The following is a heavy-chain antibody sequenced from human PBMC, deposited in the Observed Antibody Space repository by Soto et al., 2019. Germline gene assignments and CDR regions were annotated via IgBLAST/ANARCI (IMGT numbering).Heavy chain of an antibody. CDR3: ASCDCSSQSYCSYGMDV. Sequence: QVQLVQSGAEVKKPGSSVKVSCKASAGTFSSYAISWVRQAPGQGLEWMGGIIPISGTANYAQMFQGRVTITADESTSTAYMELSSLRSDDTAVYYGASCDCSSQSYCSYGMDVWGQWTTVTVSS. CDR2: IIPISGTA. D-gene: IGHD2-21*02. CDR1: AGTFSSYA. V-gene: IGHV1-69*12. J-gene: IGHJ6*01.